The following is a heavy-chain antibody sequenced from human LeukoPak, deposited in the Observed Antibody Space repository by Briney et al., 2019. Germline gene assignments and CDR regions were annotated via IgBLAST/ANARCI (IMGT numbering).Heavy chain of an antibody. CDR3: ARSITMIVVLDAFDI. D-gene: IGHD3-22*01. Sequence: GGSLRLSCAASGFTFSSYGMHWVRQAPGKGLEWVAVIWYDGSNKYYADSVKGRFTISRDNYKNTMYLQMNSLRAEDTAVYYCARSITMIVVLDAFDIWGQGTMVTVSS. CDR1: GFTFSSYG. CDR2: IWYDGSNK. V-gene: IGHV3-33*01. J-gene: IGHJ3*02.